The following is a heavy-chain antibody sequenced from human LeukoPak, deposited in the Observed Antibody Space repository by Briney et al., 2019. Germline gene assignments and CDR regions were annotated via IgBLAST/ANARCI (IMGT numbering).Heavy chain of an antibody. Sequence: PGGSLRLSCAASGFTFSTYSMNWVRQAPGKELEWVSYISGTSSLIYYADSVKGRFTISRDNAKNSLYLQMNSLRDEDTAVYYCVRDQFFSFDYWGQGTLVTVSS. V-gene: IGHV3-48*02. CDR3: VRDQFFSFDY. J-gene: IGHJ4*02. CDR2: ISGTSSLI. D-gene: IGHD3-3*01. CDR1: GFTFSTYS.